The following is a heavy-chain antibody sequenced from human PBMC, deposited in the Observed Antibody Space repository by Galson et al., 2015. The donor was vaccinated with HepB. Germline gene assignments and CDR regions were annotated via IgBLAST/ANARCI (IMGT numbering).Heavy chain of an antibody. V-gene: IGHV1-2*02. CDR1: GYTFTGYY. Sequence: SVKVSCKASGYTFTGYYMHWVRQAPGQGLEWMGWINPNSGGTNYAQKFQGRVTMTRDTSISTAYMELSRLRSDDTAVYYCAREYSSGWTNWFDPWGQGTLVTVSS. CDR3: AREYSSGWTNWFDP. D-gene: IGHD6-19*01. CDR2: INPNSGGT. J-gene: IGHJ5*02.